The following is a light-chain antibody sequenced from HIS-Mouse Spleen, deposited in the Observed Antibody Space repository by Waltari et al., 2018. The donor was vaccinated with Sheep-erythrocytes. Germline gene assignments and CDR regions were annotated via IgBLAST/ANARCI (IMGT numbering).Light chain of an antibody. J-gene: IGLJ1*01. V-gene: IGLV2-11*01. CDR3: CSYAGSYNHV. CDR2: DVS. CDR1: SRDVGGYYY. Sequence: QSALTQPRSVSGSPGQSVTISCPGTSRDVGGYYYVSWYQQHPGQAPKLMIYDVSKRPSGVPDRFSGSKSGNTASLTISGLQAEDEADYYCCSYAGSYNHVFATGTKVTVL.